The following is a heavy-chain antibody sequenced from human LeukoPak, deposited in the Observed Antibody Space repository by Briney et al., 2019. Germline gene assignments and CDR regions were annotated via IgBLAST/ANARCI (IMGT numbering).Heavy chain of an antibody. Sequence: GGSLRLSCAASGFTFSTYAMSWVRQAPGKGLEWVSAISGNGGSTYYADSVKGRFTISRDNSKDMLYVQMNSLRAEDTAVCYCAKSGGVAGTTSYFDYWGQGTLVTLSS. D-gene: IGHD6-19*01. CDR2: ISGNGGST. CDR1: GFTFSTYA. J-gene: IGHJ4*02. V-gene: IGHV3-23*01. CDR3: AKSGGVAGTTSYFDY.